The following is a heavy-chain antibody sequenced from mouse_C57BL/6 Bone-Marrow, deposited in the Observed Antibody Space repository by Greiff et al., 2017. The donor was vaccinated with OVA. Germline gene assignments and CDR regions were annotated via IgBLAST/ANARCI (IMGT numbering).Heavy chain of an antibody. Sequence: EVKVVESGGGLVQPGGSLKLSCAASGFTFSDYYMYWVRQTPEKRLEWVAYISNGGGSTYYPDTVKGRFTISRDNAKNTLYLQMSRLKAEDTAMYYCAREGYDYDEGAMDYWGQGTSVTVSS. J-gene: IGHJ4*01. D-gene: IGHD2-4*01. V-gene: IGHV5-12*01. CDR1: GFTFSDYY. CDR3: AREGYDYDEGAMDY. CDR2: ISNGGGST.